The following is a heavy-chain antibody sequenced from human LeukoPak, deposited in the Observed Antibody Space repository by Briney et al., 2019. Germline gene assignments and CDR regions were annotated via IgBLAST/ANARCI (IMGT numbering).Heavy chain of an antibody. J-gene: IGHJ3*01. D-gene: IGHD2-15*01. CDR2: ISPNSGDT. Sequence: ASVKVSCKTSGYTFTGYYMHWVRQAPGQGLEWMGWISPNSGDTNYAQKFQGRVTMTRDTSISTAYMELSSLRSDDTAVYYCARWTTLLTEWGQGTMVTVSS. CDR3: ARWTTLLTE. V-gene: IGHV1-2*02. CDR1: GYTFTGYY.